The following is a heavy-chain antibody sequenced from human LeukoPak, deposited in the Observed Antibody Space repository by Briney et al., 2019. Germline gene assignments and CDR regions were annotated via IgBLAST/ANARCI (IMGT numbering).Heavy chain of an antibody. D-gene: IGHD1-26*01. CDR3: ARVQSGELLRYFDY. V-gene: IGHV4-30-2*01. CDR2: FYHSGNT. CDR1: GGSISSGGDY. Sequence: SETLSLTCTVSGGSISSGGDYWSWIRQPPGKGLEWIGYFYHSGNTYYNPSLKSRATISVDRAKNQFSLQLSSVTAADTAVYYCARVQSGELLRYFDYWGQGTLVTVSS. J-gene: IGHJ4*02.